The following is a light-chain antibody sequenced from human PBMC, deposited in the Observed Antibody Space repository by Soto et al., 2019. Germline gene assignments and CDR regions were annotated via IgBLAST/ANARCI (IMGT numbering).Light chain of an antibody. CDR2: GVS. Sequence: QSALTQPASVSGSPGQSITMSCTGSSSDFGDDKYVTWYQQQPGKGPNLLIYGVSKRPSGVSNRFSGSKSGNTASLTISGLQVEDEADYICGSFTSTSTRVFGTGTKLTVL. J-gene: IGLJ1*01. CDR1: SSDFGDDKY. CDR3: GSFTSTSTRV. V-gene: IGLV2-14*01.